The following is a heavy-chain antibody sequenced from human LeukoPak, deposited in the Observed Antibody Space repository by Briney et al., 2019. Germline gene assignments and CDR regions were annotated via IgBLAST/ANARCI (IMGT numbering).Heavy chain of an antibody. J-gene: IGHJ4*02. CDR1: GFTFSSYG. V-gene: IGHV3-30*18. CDR2: ISYDGSNK. CDR3: AKLSSGWQIDY. Sequence: PGGSLRPSCAASGFTFSSYGMHWVRQAPGKGLEWVAVISYDGSNKYYADSVKGRFTISRDNSKNTLYLQMNSLRAEDTAVYYCAKLSSGWQIDYWGQGTLVTVSS. D-gene: IGHD6-19*01.